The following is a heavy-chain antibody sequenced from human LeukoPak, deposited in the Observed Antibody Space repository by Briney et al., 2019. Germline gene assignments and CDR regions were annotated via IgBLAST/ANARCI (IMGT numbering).Heavy chain of an antibody. CDR2: IWYDGTLK. V-gene: IGHV3-33*01. CDR1: ALTFTGYG. Sequence: GKSLRLSCAASALTFTGYGMHWVRQAPGKGLEWVAAIWYDGTLKYYADSVKGRFIISRDNLNNTLYLQMHNLRADDAAVYYCARGRGTSLIGWFDSWGQGTLVTVSS. D-gene: IGHD3-16*01. CDR3: ARGRGTSLIGWFDS. J-gene: IGHJ5*01.